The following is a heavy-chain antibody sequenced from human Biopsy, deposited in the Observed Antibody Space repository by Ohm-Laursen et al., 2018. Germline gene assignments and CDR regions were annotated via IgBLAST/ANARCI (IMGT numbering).Heavy chain of an antibody. Sequence: QTLSLTCAISGDSVSSNRAAWNWIRQSPSRGLEWLGRTFYRAKWYTDFAVSVKSRITLTPDPSTNQFSLQLNSVTPDDTAVYYCARSGSDSLNYYFDFWGQGTLVTVYS. V-gene: IGHV6-1*01. CDR1: GDSVSSNRAA. J-gene: IGHJ4*02. CDR3: ARSGSDSLNYYFDF. D-gene: IGHD2-21*02. CDR2: TFYRAKWYT.